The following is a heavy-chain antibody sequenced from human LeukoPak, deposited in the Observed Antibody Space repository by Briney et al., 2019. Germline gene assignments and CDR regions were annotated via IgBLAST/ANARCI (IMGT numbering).Heavy chain of an antibody. CDR1: GGSFSSYA. J-gene: IGHJ4*02. CDR3: VRCLGGSLNGLFDY. CDR2: IIPIFGTA. Sequence: GASVKVYCKASGGSFSSYAISWVRQAAGQGPEWMGGIIPIFGTANYAQKFQGRVTITADESTITAYMELSSLGSEDTAEYYCVRCLGGSLNGLFDYWGEGTLVTVSS. V-gene: IGHV1-69*13. D-gene: IGHD6-13*01.